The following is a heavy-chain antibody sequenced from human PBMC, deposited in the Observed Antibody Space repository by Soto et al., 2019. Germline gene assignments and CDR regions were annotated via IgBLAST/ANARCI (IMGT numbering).Heavy chain of an antibody. CDR2: INHSGST. V-gene: IGHV4-34*01. CDR1: GGSFSGYY. CDR3: ARRRLRITIFGVVIRSPDYFAY. D-gene: IGHD3-3*01. J-gene: IGHJ4*02. Sequence: SETLSLTCVGYGGSFSGYYWSWIRQPPGKGLEWIGEINHSGSTNYNPSLKSRVTISVDTSKNQFSLKLSSVTAADTAVYYCARRRLRITIFGVVIRSPDYFAYWGKGTLVTVSS.